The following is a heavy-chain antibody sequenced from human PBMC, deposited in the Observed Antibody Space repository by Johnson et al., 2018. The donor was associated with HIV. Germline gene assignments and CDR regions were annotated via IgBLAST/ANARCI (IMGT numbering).Heavy chain of an antibody. Sequence: VQLVESGGGLVQPGRSLRLSCAASGFTVSSNYMSCVRQAPGKGLEWVSVFYSGGSTYYADSVKGRFTISRDNSKNTLYLQMNSLRPEDTAVYYCARDRPSGWPDAFDIWGQGTMVTVSS. D-gene: IGHD6-19*01. CDR1: GFTVSSNY. V-gene: IGHV3-66*02. CDR2: FYSGGST. CDR3: ARDRPSGWPDAFDI. J-gene: IGHJ3*02.